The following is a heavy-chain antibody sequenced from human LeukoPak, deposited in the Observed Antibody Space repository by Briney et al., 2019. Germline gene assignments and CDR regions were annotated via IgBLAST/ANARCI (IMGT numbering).Heavy chain of an antibody. V-gene: IGHV3-53*04. J-gene: IGHJ4*02. D-gene: IGHD3-10*01. Sequence: GGSLRLSCAASGFTVSSNYMSWVRQAPGKGLEWVSVIYSGGSTYYADSVKGRFTISRHNSKNTLYLQMNSLRAEDTAVYYCATQYYYGSGSYSHIYFDYWGQGTLVTDSS. CDR1: GFTVSSNY. CDR2: IYSGGST. CDR3: ATQYYYGSGSYSHIYFDY.